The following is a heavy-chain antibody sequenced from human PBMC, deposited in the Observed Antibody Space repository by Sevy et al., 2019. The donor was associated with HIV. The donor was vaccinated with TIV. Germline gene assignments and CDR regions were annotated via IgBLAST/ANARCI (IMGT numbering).Heavy chain of an antibody. V-gene: IGHV3-30-3*01. J-gene: IGHJ3*02. D-gene: IGHD3-22*01. CDR3: ARDGPGFEYYYDSSGYSGTFDI. Sequence: GGSLRLSCAASGFTFSSYAMHWVRQAPGKGLEWVAVISYDGSNKYYAYSVKGRFTISRDNSKNTLYLQMNSLRAEDTAVYYCARDGPGFEYYYDSSGYSGTFDIWGQGTMVTVSS. CDR1: GFTFSSYA. CDR2: ISYDGSNK.